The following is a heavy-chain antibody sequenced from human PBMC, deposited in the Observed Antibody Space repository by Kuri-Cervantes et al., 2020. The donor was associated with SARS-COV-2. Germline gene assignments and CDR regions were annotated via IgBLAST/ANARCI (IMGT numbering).Heavy chain of an antibody. J-gene: IGHJ4*02. CDR3: ARDRVVPAALYYFDY. Sequence: ASVKVSCKASGYTFTSYGISWVRQAPGQGLEWMGWISAYNGNTNYAQKLQGRVTMTTDTSTSTAYMELRSLRSDDTAVYYCARDRVVPAALYYFDYWGQGTLVTVSS. CDR2: ISAYNGNT. CDR1: GYTFTSYG. D-gene: IGHD2-2*01. V-gene: IGHV1-18*01.